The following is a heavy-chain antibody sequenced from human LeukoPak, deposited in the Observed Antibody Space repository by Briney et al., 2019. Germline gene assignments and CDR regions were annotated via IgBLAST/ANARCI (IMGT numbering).Heavy chain of an antibody. CDR1: GCSIRDSY. D-gene: IGHD3-3*01. CDR2: IHGIGKT. CDR3: ARIFDRDI. Sequence: SETLSLTCTVSGCSIRDSYWYWVRHSAGTGMQWVGRIHGIGKTNYNPSLKKRLIMSLNTSKNQFSLTLGAVTAADTTTYYCARIFDRDIWGQGTLVTVSP. J-gene: IGHJ3*02. V-gene: IGHV4-4*07.